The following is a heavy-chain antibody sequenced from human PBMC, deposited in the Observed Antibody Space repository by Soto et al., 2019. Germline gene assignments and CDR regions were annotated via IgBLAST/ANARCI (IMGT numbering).Heavy chain of an antibody. J-gene: IGHJ4*02. CDR1: GFTFSNYA. CDR3: ARGPIGDAAMVTNYFDY. V-gene: IGHV3-30-3*01. Sequence: QVQLVESGGGVVQPGRSLRLSCAASGFTFSNYAIHWVRQAPGKGLEWVAVLSYDGNNIHYADSVKGRFTVSRDNSKYTLFLQMNSLRAEDTALYYCARGPIGDAAMVTNYFDYWGQGTLVTVSS. D-gene: IGHD5-18*01. CDR2: LSYDGNNI.